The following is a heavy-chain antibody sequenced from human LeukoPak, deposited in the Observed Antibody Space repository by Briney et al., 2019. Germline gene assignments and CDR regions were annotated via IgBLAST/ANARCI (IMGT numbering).Heavy chain of an antibody. Sequence: GGSLRLSCAASGFTFSDLWMIWVRQAPGKGLEWVAKINPEGNIETYVDSVKGRFTISRDNAKNSLYLQMNSLRAEDTAVYYCARGEEWLRHTPDYWGQGTLVTVSS. CDR2: INPEGNIE. CDR1: GFTFSDLW. J-gene: IGHJ4*02. D-gene: IGHD5-12*01. V-gene: IGHV3-7*02. CDR3: ARGEEWLRHTPDY.